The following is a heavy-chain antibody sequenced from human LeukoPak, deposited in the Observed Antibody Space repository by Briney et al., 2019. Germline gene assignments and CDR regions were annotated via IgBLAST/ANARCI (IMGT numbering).Heavy chain of an antibody. CDR3: TRSGYSSSWSGGY. CDR2: IRSKAYGGTT. V-gene: IGHV3-49*04. D-gene: IGHD6-13*01. Sequence: GGSLRLSCTASGFTFGDYAMSWVRQAPGKGLEWVGFIRSKAYGGTTEYAASVKGRLTISRDDSKSIAYLQMNSLKTEDTAVYYCTRSGYSSSWSGGYWGQGTLVTVSS. CDR1: GFTFGDYA. J-gene: IGHJ4*02.